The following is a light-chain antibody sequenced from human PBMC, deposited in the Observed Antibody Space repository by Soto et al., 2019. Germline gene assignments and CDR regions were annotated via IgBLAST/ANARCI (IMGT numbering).Light chain of an antibody. Sequence: DIQMTQSPSTLSASVGDRVTITCRASQSISSWLAWYQQKPGKAPKLLIYKASSLESGVPSRFSGSGSGTACTLTISSLQPDDFATYYCQQYNSYPWTFGQGTKVELK. V-gene: IGKV1-5*03. J-gene: IGKJ1*01. CDR2: KAS. CDR1: QSISSW. CDR3: QQYNSYPWT.